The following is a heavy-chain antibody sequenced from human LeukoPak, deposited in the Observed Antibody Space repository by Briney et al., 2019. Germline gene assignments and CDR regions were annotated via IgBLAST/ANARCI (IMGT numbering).Heavy chain of an antibody. J-gene: IGHJ4*02. Sequence: ASVKVSCKVSGYTLTELSMHWVRQAPGKGFEWMGGFDPEDGETIYAQKFQGRVTMTEDTSTDTAYMELSSLRSEDTAVYYCATPAAPYYYDSSGYYPLVVWGQGTPVTVSS. CDR3: ATPAAPYYYDSSGYYPLVV. CDR2: FDPEDGET. CDR1: GYTLTELS. D-gene: IGHD3-22*01. V-gene: IGHV1-24*01.